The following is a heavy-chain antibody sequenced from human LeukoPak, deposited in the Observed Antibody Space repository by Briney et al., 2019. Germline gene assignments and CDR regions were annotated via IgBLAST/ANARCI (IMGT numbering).Heavy chain of an antibody. J-gene: IGHJ6*03. Sequence: ASVKVSCKASGYTFTGYYMHWVRQAPGQGLEWMGWINPNSSGTNYAQKFQGRVTMTRDTSISTAYMELSRLRSDDTAVYYCARRSYSGSYYGSYYYYMDVWGKGTTVTVSS. CDR2: INPNSSGT. CDR1: GYTFTGYY. CDR3: ARRSYSGSYYGSYYYYMDV. D-gene: IGHD1-26*01. V-gene: IGHV1-2*02.